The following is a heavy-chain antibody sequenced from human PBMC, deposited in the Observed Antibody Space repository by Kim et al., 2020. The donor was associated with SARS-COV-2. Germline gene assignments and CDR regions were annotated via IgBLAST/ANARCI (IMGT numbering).Heavy chain of an antibody. J-gene: IGHJ6*02. CDR2: INHSGST. CDR3: ARASGYSYGSYYYYGMDV. CDR1: GGSFSGYY. Sequence: SETLSLTCAVYGGSFSGYYWSWIRQPPGKGLEWIGEINHSGSTNYNPSLKSRVTISVDTSKNQFSLKLSSVTAADTAVYYCARASGYSYGSYYYYGMDVWGQGTTVTVSS. V-gene: IGHV4-34*01. D-gene: IGHD5-18*01.